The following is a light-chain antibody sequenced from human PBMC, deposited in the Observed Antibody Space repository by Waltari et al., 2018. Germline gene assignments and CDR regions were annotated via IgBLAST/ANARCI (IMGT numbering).Light chain of an antibody. CDR2: KAS. J-gene: IGKJ2*01. CDR3: QQYNSFSL. Sequence: DIQITQSPSTLSASVGDRVTITCRASQSISTWLAWYQQKPGKAPKLLIYKASSLESGVPSRFSGSGSGTEFTLTISSLQPDDFATYYCQQYNSFSLFGQGTKLEI. CDR1: QSISTW. V-gene: IGKV1-5*03.